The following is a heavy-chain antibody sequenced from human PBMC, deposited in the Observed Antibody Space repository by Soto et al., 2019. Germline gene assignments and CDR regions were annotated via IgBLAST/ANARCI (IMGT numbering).Heavy chain of an antibody. Sequence: QVQLVQSGAEVKRPGASVKVSCKASGYTFRNYGITWLRQAPGQGLEWMAWISPYNGNTNYAQDLQGRVTMTTDTSTSTAYMELRSRTSEDTAMYYCARDLVSGSDFWRAYNGGYFDYWGQGTLVTVSS. D-gene: IGHD3-3*01. CDR1: GYTFRNYG. CDR2: ISPYNGNT. CDR3: ARDLVSGSDFWRAYNGGYFDY. V-gene: IGHV1-18*01. J-gene: IGHJ4*02.